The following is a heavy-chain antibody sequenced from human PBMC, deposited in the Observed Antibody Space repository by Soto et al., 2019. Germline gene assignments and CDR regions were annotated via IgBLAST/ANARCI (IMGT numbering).Heavy chain of an antibody. CDR2: IIPILGIA. CDR1: GGTFSSYT. J-gene: IGHJ3*02. Sequence: QVQLVQSGSEVKKPGSSVKVSCKASGGTFSSYTISWVRQAPGQGLEWMGRIIPILGIANYAQKFQGRVTITADKSTSTAYMELSSLRSEDTAVYYCAPADFDFHAFDIWCQGTMVTVSS. D-gene: IGHD3-3*01. V-gene: IGHV1-69*02. CDR3: APADFDFHAFDI.